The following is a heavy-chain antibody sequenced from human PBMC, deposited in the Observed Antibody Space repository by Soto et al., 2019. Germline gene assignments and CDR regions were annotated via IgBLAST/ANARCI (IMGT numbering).Heavy chain of an antibody. J-gene: IGHJ3*02. D-gene: IGHD7-27*01. CDR3: VRDRRLWGHAFVI. V-gene: IGHV3-74*03. Sequence: VQLVESGGGLVQPEGPLRLSCVASGFTFSDSWMHWVRQAPGKGLMWVSRISFDGTATTSAESVRGRFSISRDNAKNRLFLQMTHLRADDRVMYCCVRDRRLWGHAFVIWGLGTVVTVSS. CDR1: GFTFSDSW. CDR2: ISFDGTAT.